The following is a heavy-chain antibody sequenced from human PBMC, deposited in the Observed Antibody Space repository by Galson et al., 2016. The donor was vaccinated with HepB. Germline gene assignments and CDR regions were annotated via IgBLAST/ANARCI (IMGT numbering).Heavy chain of an antibody. CDR1: GYTFTGYY. CDR3: ARWGRAVSSSPRYGMDV. Sequence: SVKVSCKASGYTFTGYYMHWVRQAPGQGLEWMGWINPNNGGTNYAQKFQGRVTMTRDTSISTAYMELSRLRSNDTAVYYCARWGRAVSSSPRYGMDVWGQGTTVTVSS. V-gene: IGHV1-2*02. J-gene: IGHJ6*02. CDR2: INPNNGGT. D-gene: IGHD6-6*01.